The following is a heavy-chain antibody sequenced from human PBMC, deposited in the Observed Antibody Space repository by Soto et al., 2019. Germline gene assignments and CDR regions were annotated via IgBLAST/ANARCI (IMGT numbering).Heavy chain of an antibody. CDR2: TYYRSKWYN. J-gene: IGHJ6*02. CDR1: GDSVSSNSAA. V-gene: IGHV6-1*01. CDR3: ARDLLHTAMYYYGMDV. D-gene: IGHD5-18*01. Sequence: HSQTLSLTCAISGDSVSSNSAAWNWIRQSPSRGLEWLGRTYYRSKWYNDYAVSVKSRITINPDTSKNQFSLQLNSVTPEDTAVYYCARDLLHTAMYYYGMDVWGQGTTVTVSS.